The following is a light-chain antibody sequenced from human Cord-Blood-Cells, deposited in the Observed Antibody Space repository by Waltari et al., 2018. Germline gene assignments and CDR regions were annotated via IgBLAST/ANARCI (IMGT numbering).Light chain of an antibody. J-gene: IGLJ1*01. CDR3: QAWDSSTACV. Sequence: SYELTQPPSVSVSPGQTASITCSGDKLGDKYACWYEQKPGHAPVLVIFQDSKRPSGSPGRFSGSNSGNTATLNISGTQAMDEADYYCQAWDSSTACVCGTGTKVTVL. V-gene: IGLV3-1*01. CDR2: QDS. CDR1: KLGDKY.